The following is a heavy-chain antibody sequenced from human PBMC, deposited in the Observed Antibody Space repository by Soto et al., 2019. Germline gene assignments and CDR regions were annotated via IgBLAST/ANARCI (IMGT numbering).Heavy chain of an antibody. D-gene: IGHD3-16*01. CDR1: GGSTRNYF. Sequence: QVQLQESGPGLVKPSETLSLTCTVSGGSTRNYFWSWIRQPPGKGLEWIGCIYYSGTTNYNSSLKGPVTISPDTVKDQVPLRARACTGGGTAVVYWARYVNPIDTAGGFDPWGQGTLVTVSS. J-gene: IGHJ5*01. V-gene: IGHV4-59*12. CDR2: IYYSGTT. CDR3: ARYVNPIDTAGGFDP.